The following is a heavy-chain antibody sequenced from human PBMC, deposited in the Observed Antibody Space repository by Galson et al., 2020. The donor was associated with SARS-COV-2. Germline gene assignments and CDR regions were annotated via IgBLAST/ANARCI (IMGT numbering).Heavy chain of an antibody. CDR3: ARSPARAWFDS. CDR2: IDWEDDT. CDR1: GFSLSTSAMC. J-gene: IGHJ5*01. Sequence: SGPTLVKPTRTLTLTCTFSGFSLSTSAMCVTWIRQPPGKALEWLALIDWEDDTYYSSSLRTRLTISKGTSNNQVVLTMTNMDPGDTATYYCARSPARAWFDSWGQGTLVTVSS. V-gene: IGHV2-70*01.